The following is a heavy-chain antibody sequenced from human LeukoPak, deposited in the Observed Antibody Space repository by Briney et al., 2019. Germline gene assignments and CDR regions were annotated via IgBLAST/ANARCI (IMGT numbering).Heavy chain of an antibody. D-gene: IGHD6-6*01. Sequence: ASVKVSCKXSGYTFTGYYIHWVRQAPGQGLEWMGWINPNNGDTNYAQKFQGRVTMTRDTSISTAYMELSSLRSDDTAVYYCARRSTSSWSWFDPWGQGTLVTVSS. J-gene: IGHJ5*02. CDR1: GYTFTGYY. CDR2: INPNNGDT. V-gene: IGHV1-2*02. CDR3: ARRSTSSWSWFDP.